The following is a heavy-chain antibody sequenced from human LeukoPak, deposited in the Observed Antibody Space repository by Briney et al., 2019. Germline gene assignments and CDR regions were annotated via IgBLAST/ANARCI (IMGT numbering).Heavy chain of an antibody. J-gene: IGHJ4*02. V-gene: IGHV4-30-2*01. CDR1: GGSISGGGYS. CDR2: IYDSGST. CDR3: ARYGGSGTYFFDY. Sequence: SETLSLTCAVSGGSISGGGYSWSWIRQPPGMNLEWIGYIYDSGSTYYNPALKSRVTISIDRSKNQFSLKVNSVTAAATAVYYCARYGGSGTYFFDYWGQRTLVTVSS. D-gene: IGHD3-10*01.